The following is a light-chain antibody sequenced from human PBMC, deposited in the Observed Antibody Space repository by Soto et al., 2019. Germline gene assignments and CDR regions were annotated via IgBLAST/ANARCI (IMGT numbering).Light chain of an antibody. J-gene: IGLJ2*01. CDR2: DVN. CDR1: SSDVGGYNY. V-gene: IGLV2-8*01. CDR3: IPYAGSNKPA. Sequence: QSALTQPPSASGSPGQSVAISCSGTSSDVGGYNYVSWYQQHPGKAPKLMIYDVNKRPSGVPDRFSGSKSGNTASLTVSGLQAEDEADYYCIPYAGSNKPAFGGGTK.